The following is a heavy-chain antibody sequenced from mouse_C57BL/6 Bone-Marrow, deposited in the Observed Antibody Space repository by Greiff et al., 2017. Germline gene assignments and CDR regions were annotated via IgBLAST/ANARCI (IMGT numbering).Heavy chain of an antibody. CDR2: IWSDRNT. J-gene: IGHJ4*01. Sequence: VKLVESGPGLVAPSQSLSITCTVSGFSLTSYGVHWVRQPPGKGLEWLVVIWSDRNTTYNSALKSRLSISKDNSKSQVFLKMNSLQTDDTAMYYCARHDGYSYAMDYWGQGTSVTVSS. CDR3: ARHDGYSYAMDY. CDR1: GFSLTSYG. D-gene: IGHD2-3*01. V-gene: IGHV2-6-1*01.